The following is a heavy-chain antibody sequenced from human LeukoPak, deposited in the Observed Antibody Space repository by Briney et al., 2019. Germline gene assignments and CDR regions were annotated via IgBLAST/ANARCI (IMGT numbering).Heavy chain of an antibody. CDR2: IKSKTDGGTT. D-gene: IGHD6-13*01. CDR3: TREQLVQSH. J-gene: IGHJ4*02. Sequence: PGGSLRLSCAASGFTFSSYAMHWVRQAPGKGLEWVGHIKSKTDGGTTDYAAPVKGRFTISRDDSKNTLYLQMNSLKTEDTAVYYCTREQLVQSHWGQGTLVTVSS. CDR1: GFTFSSYA. V-gene: IGHV3-15*01.